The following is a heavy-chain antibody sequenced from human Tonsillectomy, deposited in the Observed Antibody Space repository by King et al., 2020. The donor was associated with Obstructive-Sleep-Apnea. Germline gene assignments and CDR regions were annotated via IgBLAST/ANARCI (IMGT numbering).Heavy chain of an antibody. CDR1: GYTFTSYG. Sequence: QLVQSGTEVKKPGASVKVSCEASGYTFTSYGITWVRQAPGQGLEWMGWISTYNGNTNYAQKLQGRDTMTTDTSTTTAYMELRSLRSDDTAVYYGARGSATADYWGQRTRVTVSS. J-gene: IGHJ4*02. V-gene: IGHV1-18*04. D-gene: IGHD1-1*01. CDR2: ISTYNGNT. CDR3: ARGSATADY.